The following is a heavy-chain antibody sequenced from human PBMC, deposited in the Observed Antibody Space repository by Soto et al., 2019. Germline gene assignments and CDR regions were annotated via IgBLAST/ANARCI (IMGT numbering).Heavy chain of an antibody. D-gene: IGHD2-15*01. CDR2: IWYDGSSK. CDR3: ARDCSGGSCYPDY. J-gene: IGHJ4*02. CDR1: GFTFSNYG. V-gene: IGHV3-33*01. Sequence: GGPLRLSCAAPGFTFSNYGMHCVRQAPGKGLEWVAVIWYDGSSKYYADSVKGRFTISRDNSKNTLYLQMNSLRAEDTAVYYWARDCSGGSCYPDYRGQGTLVPVSS.